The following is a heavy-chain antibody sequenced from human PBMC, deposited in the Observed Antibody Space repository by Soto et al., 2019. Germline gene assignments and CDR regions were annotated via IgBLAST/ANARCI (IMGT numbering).Heavy chain of an antibody. D-gene: IGHD5-18*01. CDR2: IYPGDSDT. V-gene: IGHV5-51*01. Sequence: PGESLKISCKGSGYSFTSYWIGWVRQMPGKGLEWMGIIYPGDSDTRYSPSFQGQVTISADKSISTAYLQWSSLKASDTAMYYCARRSEDSYGDYYYYGMDVWGRGTTVTVSS. CDR3: ARRSEDSYGDYYYYGMDV. CDR1: GYSFTSYW. J-gene: IGHJ6*02.